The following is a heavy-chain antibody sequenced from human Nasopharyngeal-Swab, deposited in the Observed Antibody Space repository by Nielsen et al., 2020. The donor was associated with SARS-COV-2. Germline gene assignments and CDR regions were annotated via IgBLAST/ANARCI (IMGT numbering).Heavy chain of an antibody. V-gene: IGHV1-2*06. CDR1: GYTFPGYY. CDR3: ARRYYYYYYGMDV. Sequence: ASVKVSCKASGYTFPGYYMHWVRQAPGQGLEWMGRINPNSGGTNYAQKFQGRVTMTRDTSISTAYMELSRLRSDDTAVYYCARRYYYYYYGMDVWGQGTTVTVSS. J-gene: IGHJ6*02. CDR2: INPNSGGT.